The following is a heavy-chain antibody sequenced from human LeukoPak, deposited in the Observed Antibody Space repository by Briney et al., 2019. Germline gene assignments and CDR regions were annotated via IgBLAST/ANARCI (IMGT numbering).Heavy chain of an antibody. CDR3: ARDGGISY. J-gene: IGHJ4*02. CDR1: GFSFSSFE. V-gene: IGHV3-48*03. Sequence: GGSLRLSCAASGFSFSSFEMNWGRQAPGKGLEWVSYISGSGTTVYYADPVKGRFTISRDNAKNSLYLQMNSLRAEDTAVYDCARDGGISYWGQGTLVTVSS. D-gene: IGHD2-15*01. CDR2: ISGSGTTV.